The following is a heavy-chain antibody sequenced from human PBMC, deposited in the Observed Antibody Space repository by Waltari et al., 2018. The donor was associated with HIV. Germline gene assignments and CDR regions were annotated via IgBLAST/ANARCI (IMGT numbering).Heavy chain of an antibody. V-gene: IGHV1-3*01. J-gene: IGHJ6*02. CDR1: GYTFISYA. Sequence: QVQLVQSGAVVKKPGASVRISCETSGYTFISYALHWVRQAPGQRPEWMGLINGGNYNTKYSQKFQDRVTITGDTSASTGYLDLSSLTSEDTAVYFCAREYDFWSGGYHYYGMDVWGQGTTVTVSS. CDR2: INGGNYNT. D-gene: IGHD3-3*01. CDR3: AREYDFWSGGYHYYGMDV.